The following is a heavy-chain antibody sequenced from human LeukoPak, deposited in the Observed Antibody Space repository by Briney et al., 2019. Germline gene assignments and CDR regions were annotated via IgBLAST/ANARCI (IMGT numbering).Heavy chain of an antibody. V-gene: IGHV4-59*02. CDR2: VFHNGDS. D-gene: IGHD2-2*01. CDR3: ASKPIVPASQGHYFDT. J-gene: IGHJ5*02. CDR1: RASVRSHY. Sequence: SETLPLTRTVSRASVRSHYWSWIRQPPGKGLEWIGNVFHNGDSSFAPSLTSRVTMSVDTSKNQFSLNLNSVTAADTAVYYCASKPIVPASQGHYFDTWGQGILVTVSS.